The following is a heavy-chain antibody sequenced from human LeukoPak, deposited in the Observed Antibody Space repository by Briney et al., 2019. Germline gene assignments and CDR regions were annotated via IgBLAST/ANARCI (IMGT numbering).Heavy chain of an antibody. CDR2: MNPNGGNT. CDR3: ARVKVSSGWSYYYYYYGMDV. J-gene: IGHJ6*02. V-gene: IGHV1-8*02. CDR1: GYTFTGYY. Sequence: ASVKVSRKASGYTFTGYYMHWVRQAPGQGLEWMGWMNPNGGNTGYAQKFQGRVTMTRNTSISTAYMELSSLRSEDTAVYYCARVKVSSGWSYYYYYYGMDVWGQGTTVTVSS. D-gene: IGHD6-19*01.